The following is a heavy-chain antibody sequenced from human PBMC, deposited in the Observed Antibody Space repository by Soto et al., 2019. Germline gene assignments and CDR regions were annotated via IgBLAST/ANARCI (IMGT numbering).Heavy chain of an antibody. Sequence: QVQLVQSGAELKKPGSSVKVSCKASGGTFSRDAISWVGQAPGQGLEWMGGIIPMFGTAKYVQKFQGRLTITADESTTTAYMELRSLRSDDTAVYYCARGVVVVAASQLGWFDPWGQGTLVTVSS. CDR1: GGTFSRDA. D-gene: IGHD2-15*01. CDR2: IIPMFGTA. J-gene: IGHJ5*02. CDR3: ARGVVVVAASQLGWFDP. V-gene: IGHV1-69*01.